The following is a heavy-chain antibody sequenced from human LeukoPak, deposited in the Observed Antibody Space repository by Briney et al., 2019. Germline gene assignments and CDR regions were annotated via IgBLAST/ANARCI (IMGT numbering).Heavy chain of an antibody. CDR2: ISSTSAYI. V-gene: IGHV3-21*01. J-gene: IGHJ5*01. D-gene: IGHD2-15*01. Sequence: GSLRLSCAASGFTFSSFSMIWVRQAPGKGLEWVSSISSTSAYIFYADSVKGRFTISRDNAKNSLYLQMNSLRAEDTAMYFCARVPPGAYCGCGGCYFYWLDSWGPGTLV. CDR3: ARVPPGAYCGCGGCYFYWLDS. CDR1: GFTFSSFS.